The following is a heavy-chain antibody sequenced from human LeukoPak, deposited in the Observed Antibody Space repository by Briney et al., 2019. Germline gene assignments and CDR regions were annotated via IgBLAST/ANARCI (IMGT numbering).Heavy chain of an antibody. CDR3: ARYDEADRHFDY. CDR2: INSDGSSR. J-gene: IGHJ4*02. Sequence: GGSLRLSCAASGFTFSSYWMHWVRQAPGKGLVWVSRINSDGSSRSYADSVKGRFTISRDNAKNTLYLQMNSLRAEDTAVYYCARYDEADRHFDYWGQGTLVTVSS. CDR1: GFTFSSYW. V-gene: IGHV3-74*01. D-gene: IGHD3-3*01.